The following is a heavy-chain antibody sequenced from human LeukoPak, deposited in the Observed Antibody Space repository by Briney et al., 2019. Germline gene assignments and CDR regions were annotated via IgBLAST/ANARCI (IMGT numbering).Heavy chain of an antibody. V-gene: IGHV4-38-2*01. CDR2: IYHSGST. CDR3: ARHGVLRFLEWLSSRFDY. D-gene: IGHD3-3*01. J-gene: IGHJ4*02. Sequence: TPSETLSHTCAVSGYSISSGYYWGWIRQPPGKGLKWIGSIYHSGSTYYNPSLKSRVTMSVDTSKNQFSLKLSSVTAADTAVYYCARHGVLRFLEWLSSRFDYWGQGTLVTVSS. CDR1: GYSISSGYY.